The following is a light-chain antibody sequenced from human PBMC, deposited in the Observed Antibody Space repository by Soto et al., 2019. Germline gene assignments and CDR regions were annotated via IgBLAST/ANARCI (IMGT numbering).Light chain of an antibody. CDR2: EVS. J-gene: IGLJ2*01. V-gene: IGLV2-14*01. CDR3: SSYANFLTVI. Sequence: QSALTQPASVSGSPGQSVTISCTGTSSDIGTYNYVSWYQQHPGKAPKLMIFEVSNRPSGVSDRFSGSKSGNTASLTISGLQAEDEADYYCSSYANFLTVIFGGGTKVTVL. CDR1: SSDIGTYNY.